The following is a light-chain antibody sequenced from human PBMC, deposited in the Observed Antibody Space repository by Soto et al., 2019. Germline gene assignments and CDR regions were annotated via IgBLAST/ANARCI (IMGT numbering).Light chain of an antibody. CDR2: AVS. Sequence: QSVLTQPASVSGSPGQSITISCSGTSSDIGSYDHVAWYQQFPGKSPKLIIYAVSDRPSGVSDRLSGSKSGISASLTISGLQTEDEADYYCISYTDRQSYLFGTGTKVTV. V-gene: IGLV2-14*03. J-gene: IGLJ1*01. CDR3: ISYTDRQSYL. CDR1: SSDIGSYDH.